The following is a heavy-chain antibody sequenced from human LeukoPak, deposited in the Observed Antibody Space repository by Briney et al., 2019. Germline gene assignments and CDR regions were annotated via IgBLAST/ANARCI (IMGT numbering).Heavy chain of an antibody. J-gene: IGHJ5*02. V-gene: IGHV1-69*02. CDR2: IIPILGIA. CDR3: ARMSGIVVVPAANAS. Sequence: SVKVSCKASGYTFTNYHIHWVRQAPGQGLEWMGRIIPILGIANYAQKFQGRVTITADKSTSTAYMELSSLRSEDTAVYYCARMSGIVVVPAANASWGQGTLVTVSS. D-gene: IGHD2-2*01. CDR1: GYTFTNYH.